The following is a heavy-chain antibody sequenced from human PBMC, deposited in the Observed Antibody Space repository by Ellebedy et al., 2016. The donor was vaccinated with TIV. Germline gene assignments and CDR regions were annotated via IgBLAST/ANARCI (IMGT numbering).Heavy chain of an antibody. CDR1: GYTFTSYG. Sequence: AASVKVSCKASGYTFTSYGISWVRQAPGQGLEWMGWISPYNGNTNYAQKLQGRVTMTTDTSTSTAYMELRSLRSDDTAVYYCARVMVGYSGYGANIYYFDYWGQGTLVTVSS. CDR3: ARVMVGYSGYGANIYYFDY. V-gene: IGHV1-18*01. D-gene: IGHD5-12*01. CDR2: ISPYNGNT. J-gene: IGHJ4*02.